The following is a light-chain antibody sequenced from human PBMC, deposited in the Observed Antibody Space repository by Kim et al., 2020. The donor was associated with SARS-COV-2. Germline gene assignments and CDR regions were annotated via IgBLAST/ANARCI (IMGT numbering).Light chain of an antibody. CDR1: WSGAESYMP. CDR3: NSYASSAAWV. J-gene: IGLJ3*02. CDR2: EGT. V-gene: IGLV2-23*01. Sequence: TLAGTPTWSGAESYMPDPASVPGSGRHPILISCEGTRRAVGVSNRFSGSKSGNTASLTISGLQAEDEADYYCNSYASSAAWVFGGGTQLTVL.